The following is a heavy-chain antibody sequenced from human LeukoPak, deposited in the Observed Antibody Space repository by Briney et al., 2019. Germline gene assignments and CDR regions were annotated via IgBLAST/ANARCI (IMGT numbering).Heavy chain of an antibody. CDR2: ISGSGGST. V-gene: IGHV3-23*01. D-gene: IGHD5-24*01. J-gene: IGHJ6*03. Sequence: GSLRLSCAASGFTFSRYAMSWVRQAPGEGLEWVSAISGSGGSTYYADSVKGRFTISRDNSKNTLYLQMNSLRAEDTAVYYCAKGGNYNSYYYYMDVWGKGTTVTVSS. CDR3: AKGGNYNSYYYYMDV. CDR1: GFTFSRYA.